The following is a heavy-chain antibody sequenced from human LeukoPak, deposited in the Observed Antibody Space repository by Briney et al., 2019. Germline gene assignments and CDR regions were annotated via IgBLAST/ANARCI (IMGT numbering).Heavy chain of an antibody. CDR2: FNPANGTQ. V-gene: IGHV1-3*01. CDR1: GYTFTSYA. J-gene: IGHJ3*02. CDR3: AREALDYYDSSGYYYPLRAFDI. Sequence: ASVKVSCKASGYTFTSYAMHWVRQAPGKGLEWLGWFNPANGTQKYSQKFQGRVTITRDTSASTAYMELSRLRSDDTAVYYCAREALDYYDSSGYYYPLRAFDIWGQGTMVTVSS. D-gene: IGHD3-22*01.